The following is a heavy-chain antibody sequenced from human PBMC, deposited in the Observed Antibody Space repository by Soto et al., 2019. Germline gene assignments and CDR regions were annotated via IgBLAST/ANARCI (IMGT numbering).Heavy chain of an antibody. J-gene: IGHJ6*02. Sequence: QVQLQESGPGLVKPSQTLSLTCTVSGGSISSGDSYWSWIRQLPGKGLEWIGYIFYDGSTYYNPSLASRVTISVDTSKNQFSLKLNSVTAADTAVYYCAREGAASYSYYYGTDVWGQGTTVTVSS. CDR3: AREGAASYSYYYGTDV. V-gene: IGHV4-30-4*01. CDR2: IFYDGST. CDR1: GGSISSGDSY. D-gene: IGHD3-16*01.